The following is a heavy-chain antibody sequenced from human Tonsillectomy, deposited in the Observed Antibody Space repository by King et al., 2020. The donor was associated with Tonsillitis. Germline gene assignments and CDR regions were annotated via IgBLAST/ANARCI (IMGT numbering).Heavy chain of an antibody. V-gene: IGHV4-39*07. D-gene: IGHD3-10*01. CDR1: GGYISSSSYY. CDR3: ARVWPGDY. CDR2: IYYSGTT. Sequence: QLQESGPGLVKPSETLSLTCTVSGGYISSSSYYWGWIRQPPGKGLEWIGSIYYSGTTYYNPSLKSRVTISGDTSKNQFSLKLSSVIAADTAVYYCARVWPGDYWGQGTLVTVSS. J-gene: IGHJ4*02.